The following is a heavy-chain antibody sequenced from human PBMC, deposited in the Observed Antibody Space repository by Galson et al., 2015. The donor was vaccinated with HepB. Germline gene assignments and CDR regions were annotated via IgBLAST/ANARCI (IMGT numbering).Heavy chain of an antibody. J-gene: IGHJ5*02. Sequence: RLSCAASGFDFSRSGMHWVRQAPGKGLEWVAVISYDGDNKEYAESVKGRFTISRDNFKNTLYLEMNNLRKADTAMYYCAKDPGRAVITSSKWFDPWGQGALVTVSS. D-gene: IGHD4-23*01. CDR1: GFDFSRSG. V-gene: IGHV3-30*18. CDR2: ISYDGDNK. CDR3: AKDPGRAVITSSKWFDP.